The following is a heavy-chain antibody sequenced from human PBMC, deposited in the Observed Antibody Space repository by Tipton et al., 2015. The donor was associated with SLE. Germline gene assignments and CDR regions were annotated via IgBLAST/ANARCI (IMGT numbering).Heavy chain of an antibody. CDR3: ARGREYQLLYCAFDI. CDR2: IYYSGST. Sequence: TLSLTCTVSGYSISSGYYWGWIRQPPGKGLEWIGSIYYSGSTYYNPSLKSRVTISVDTSKNQFSLKLSSATAADTAVYYCARGREYQLLYCAFDIWGQGTMVTVSS. CDR1: GYSISSGYY. J-gene: IGHJ3*02. D-gene: IGHD2-2*02. V-gene: IGHV4-38-2*02.